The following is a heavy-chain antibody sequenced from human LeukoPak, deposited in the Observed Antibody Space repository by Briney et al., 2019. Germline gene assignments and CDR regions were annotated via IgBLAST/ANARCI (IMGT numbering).Heavy chain of an antibody. D-gene: IGHD6-19*01. CDR1: GFTFSSYG. Sequence: PGGSLRLSCAASGFTFSSYGMHWVRQAPGKGLEWVAVIWYDGSNKYYADSVKGRFTISRDNSKNTLYLQMNSLRAEDTAVYYCARGGSGWFPFDYWGQGTLVPSPQ. J-gene: IGHJ4*02. CDR3: ARGGSGWFPFDY. V-gene: IGHV3-33*01. CDR2: IWYDGSNK.